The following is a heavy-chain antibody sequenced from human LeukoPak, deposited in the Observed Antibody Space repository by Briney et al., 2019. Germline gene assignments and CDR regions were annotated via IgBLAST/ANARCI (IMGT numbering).Heavy chain of an antibody. CDR1: GGSISSGDYY. D-gene: IGHD3-16*02. J-gene: IGHJ3*02. CDR2: IYYSGST. CDR3: ARDLITFGGVIASGDAFDI. V-gene: IGHV4-30-4*08. Sequence: SQTLSLTCTVSGGSISSGDYYWSWIRQPPGKGLEWIGYIYYSGSTYYNPSLKSRVTISVDTSKNQFSLKLSSVTAADSAVYYCARDLITFGGVIASGDAFDIWGQGTMVTVSS.